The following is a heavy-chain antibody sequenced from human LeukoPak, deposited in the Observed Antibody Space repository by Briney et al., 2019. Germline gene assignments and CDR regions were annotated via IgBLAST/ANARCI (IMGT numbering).Heavy chain of an antibody. Sequence: ASVKVSCKASGYTFTSYAIHWVRQAPGQRLEWMGWISAYNGNTNYAQKLQGRVTMTTDTSTSTAYMELRSLRSDDTAVYYCARDRVPYYYDSSGSTFDYWGQGTLVTVSS. D-gene: IGHD3-22*01. CDR1: GYTFTSYA. CDR3: ARDRVPYYYDSSGSTFDY. V-gene: IGHV1-18*01. CDR2: ISAYNGNT. J-gene: IGHJ4*02.